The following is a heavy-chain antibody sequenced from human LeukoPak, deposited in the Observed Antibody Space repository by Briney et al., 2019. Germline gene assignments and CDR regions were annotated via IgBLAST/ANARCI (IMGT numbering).Heavy chain of an antibody. V-gene: IGHV4-59*08. CDR1: GGSISSYY. CDR3: ARRGSDGSSWSWFDP. CDR2: IYYSGST. D-gene: IGHD6-13*01. J-gene: IGHJ5*02. Sequence: SETLSLTCTVSGGSISSYYWSWIRQPPGKGLEWIGYIYYSGSTNYNPSLKSRVTISVDTSKNQFSLKLSSVTAADTAVYYCARRGSDGSSWSWFDPWGQGTLVTVSS.